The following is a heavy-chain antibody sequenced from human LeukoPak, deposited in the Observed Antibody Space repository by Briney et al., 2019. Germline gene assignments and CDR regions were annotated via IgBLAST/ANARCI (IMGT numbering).Heavy chain of an antibody. V-gene: IGHV3-11*01. J-gene: IGHJ6*02. D-gene: IGHD4-17*01. CDR2: ISSSGSTI. CDR3: ARDDAATVTNYYYYYGMDV. Sequence: SGGSLRLSCAASGFTFSDYYMSWIRQAPGKGLEWVSYISSSGSTIYYADSVKGRFTISGDNAKNSLYLQMNSLRAEDTAVYYCARDDAATVTNYYYYYGMDVWGQGTTVTVSS. CDR1: GFTFSDYY.